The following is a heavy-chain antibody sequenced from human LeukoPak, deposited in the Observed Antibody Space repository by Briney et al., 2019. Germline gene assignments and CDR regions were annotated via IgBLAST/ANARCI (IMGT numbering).Heavy chain of an antibody. V-gene: IGHV4-39*07. D-gene: IGHD5-24*01. CDR3: ARGLQRRREMVTRSGY. CDR2: IYYSGST. J-gene: IGHJ4*02. Sequence: SETLSLTCTVSGGSISSSSYYWGWIRQPPGKGLEWIGSIYYSGSTNYNPSLKSRVTISVDTSKNQFSLKLSSVTAADTAVYYCARGLQRRREMVTRSGYWGQGTLVTVSS. CDR1: GGSISSSSYY.